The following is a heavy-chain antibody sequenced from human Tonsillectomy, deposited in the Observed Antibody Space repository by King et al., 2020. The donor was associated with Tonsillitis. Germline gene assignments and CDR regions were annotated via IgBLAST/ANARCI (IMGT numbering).Heavy chain of an antibody. CDR2: IFYSGST. D-gene: IGHD5-12*01. CDR1: GGSISSYH. Sequence: QLQLQESGPGLVKPSETLSLTCTVSGGSISSYHWSWIRQPPGKGLEWIGYIFYSGSTNYNPSLKSRVTKSVDTPKNQFSLKLSSVTAADTPVYFWARLREYSGYDGYYYNYMDVWGQGTPVTVSS. J-gene: IGHJ6*03. V-gene: IGHV4-59*08. CDR3: ARLREYSGYDGYYYNYMDV.